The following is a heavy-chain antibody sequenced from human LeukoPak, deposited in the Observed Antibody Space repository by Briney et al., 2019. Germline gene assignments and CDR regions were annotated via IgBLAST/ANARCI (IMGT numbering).Heavy chain of an antibody. CDR3: ARDQPSYDILTGYSIDY. J-gene: IGHJ4*02. CDR1: GYTFTSYG. V-gene: IGHV1-18*01. CDR2: ISAYNGNT. Sequence: ASVKVSCKASGYTFTSYGISWVRQAPGQGLEWTGWISAYNGNTNYAQKLQGRATMTTDTSTSTAYMELRSLRSDDTAVYYCARDQPSYDILTGYSIDYWGQGTLVTVSS. D-gene: IGHD3-9*01.